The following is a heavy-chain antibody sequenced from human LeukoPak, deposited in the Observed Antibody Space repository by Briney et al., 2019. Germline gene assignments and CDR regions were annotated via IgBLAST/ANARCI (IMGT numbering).Heavy chain of an antibody. V-gene: IGHV3-23*01. D-gene: IGHD2-2*02. J-gene: IGHJ3*02. CDR1: GFTFSNYA. CDR2: ISGNGGDT. Sequence: GGSLRLSCAASGFTFSNYAMTWVRQAPGKGLQWVSAISGNGGDTYYTDSVKGRFTISRDNSKNTLYLQMNSLRAEDTAVYYCAKASGVVVPAARPHAFDIWGQGTMVTVSS. CDR3: AKASGVVVPAARPHAFDI.